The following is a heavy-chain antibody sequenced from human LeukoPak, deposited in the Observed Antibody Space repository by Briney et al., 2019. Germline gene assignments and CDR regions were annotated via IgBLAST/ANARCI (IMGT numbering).Heavy chain of an antibody. CDR1: GYSFTNYW. V-gene: IGHV5-51*01. J-gene: IGHJ4*02. CDR3: ARHRYCTSTACFDMGGY. D-gene: IGHD2-2*01. CDR2: IYPGDSDT. Sequence: GESLKISCKGSGYSFTNYWIGWVRQMSGKGLEWMGAIYPGDSDTRYSPSFQGQVTISADKSISTAYLQWSSLKASDTAMYYCARHRYCTSTACFDMGGYWGQGTLVTVSS.